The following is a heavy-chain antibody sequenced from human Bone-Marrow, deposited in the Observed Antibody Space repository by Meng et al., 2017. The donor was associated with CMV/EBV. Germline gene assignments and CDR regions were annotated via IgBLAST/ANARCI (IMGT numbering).Heavy chain of an antibody. J-gene: IGHJ6*02. CDR2: ISAYNGNT. CDR1: GYTFTSYG. V-gene: IGHV1-18*01. Sequence: VKVSCKASGYTFTSYGISWVRQAPGQGLEWMGWISAYNGNTNYAQKLQGRVTMTTDTSTRTAYRELRGLRSDDTAVYYCAREGRGPGIAVAGTTYYYYGMDVWGQGTTVTVSS. CDR3: AREGRGPGIAVAGTTYYYYGMDV. D-gene: IGHD6-19*01.